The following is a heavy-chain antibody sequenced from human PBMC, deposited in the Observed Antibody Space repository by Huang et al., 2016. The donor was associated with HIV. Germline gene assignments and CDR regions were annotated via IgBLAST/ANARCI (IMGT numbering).Heavy chain of an antibody. Sequence: VQLVQSGAEVKRPGTSVKISCKASGGSFNSLAFNWVRQAPGQGLQYMGGMVPLFSVTNYAEKFRGRLTISADKSTSTVFMELRGLTSEDTAVFFCAREGQTWYGKPIAAFEIWGQGTTVSVSP. CDR3: AREGQTWYGKPIAAFEI. CDR2: MVPLFSVT. D-gene: IGHD6-13*01. V-gene: IGHV1-69*10. J-gene: IGHJ3*02. CDR1: GGSFNSLA.